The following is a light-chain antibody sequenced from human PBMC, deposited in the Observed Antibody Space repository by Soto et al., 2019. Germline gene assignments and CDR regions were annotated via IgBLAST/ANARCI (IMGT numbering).Light chain of an antibody. J-gene: IGLJ1*01. CDR2: DVS. V-gene: IGLV2-14*01. Sequence: QSALTQPASVSGSPGQSITISCTGTGSDVGGYNYVSWYQQYPGKAPKLMIYDVSNRPSGVSNRFSGSKSGNTAALIIFGLQAEDEADYYCRSYTSSSTYVFGTGTKVTVL. CDR1: GSDVGGYNY. CDR3: RSYTSSSTYV.